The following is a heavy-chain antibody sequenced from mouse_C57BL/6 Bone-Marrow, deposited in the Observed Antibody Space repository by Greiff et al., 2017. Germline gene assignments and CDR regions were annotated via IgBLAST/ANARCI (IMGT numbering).Heavy chain of an antibody. Sequence: VQLQQSGAELARPGASVKLSCKASGYTFTSYGISWVKQRTGQGLEWIGEIYPRSGNTYYNEKFKGKATLTADKSSSTAYMELRSLTSEDSAVXFCARDYGSSPYAMNYWGQGTSVTVSS. J-gene: IGHJ4*01. V-gene: IGHV1-81*01. CDR2: IYPRSGNT. CDR3: ARDYGSSPYAMNY. D-gene: IGHD1-1*01. CDR1: GYTFTSYG.